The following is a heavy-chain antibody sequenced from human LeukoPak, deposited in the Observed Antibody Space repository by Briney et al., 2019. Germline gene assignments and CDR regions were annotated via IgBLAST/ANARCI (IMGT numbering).Heavy chain of an antibody. CDR3: AKDIVVVPAAGYMDV. CDR1: GFTFSSYA. Sequence: GESLRLSCAASGFTFSSYAMSWVRQAPGKGLEWVSAISGSGGSTYYADSVKGRFTISRDNSKNTLYLQMNSLRAEDTAVYYCAKDIVVVPAAGYMDVWGKGTTVTVSS. J-gene: IGHJ6*03. V-gene: IGHV3-23*01. CDR2: ISGSGGST. D-gene: IGHD2-2*01.